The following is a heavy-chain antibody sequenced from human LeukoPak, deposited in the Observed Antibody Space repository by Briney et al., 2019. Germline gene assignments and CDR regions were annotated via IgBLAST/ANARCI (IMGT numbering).Heavy chain of an antibody. CDR1: GFTFRNYW. Sequence: PGGSLRLSCAASGFTFRNYWMTWVRQAPGKGLEWVATIKQDGSEKFYVDSEKGRFTISRDNTKNSLYLQMNSLRAEDTAVYYCARGLWYGVVWGQGTLVTVSS. D-gene: IGHD3-10*01. J-gene: IGHJ4*02. CDR3: ARGLWYGVV. CDR2: IKQDGSEK. V-gene: IGHV3-7*01.